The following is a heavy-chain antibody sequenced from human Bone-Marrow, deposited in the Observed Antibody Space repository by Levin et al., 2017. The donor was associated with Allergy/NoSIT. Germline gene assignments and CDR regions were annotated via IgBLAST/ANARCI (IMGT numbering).Heavy chain of an antibody. CDR1: GFTFSSYA. J-gene: IGHJ3*02. Sequence: GGSLRLSCAASGFTFSSYAMSWVRQAPGKGLEWVSAISGSGGSTYYADSVKGRFTISRDNSKNTLYLQMNSLRAEETAVYYCAQQWLVLGAFDIWGQGTMVTVSS. CDR3: AQQWLVLGAFDI. D-gene: IGHD6-19*01. CDR2: ISGSGGST. V-gene: IGHV3-23*01.